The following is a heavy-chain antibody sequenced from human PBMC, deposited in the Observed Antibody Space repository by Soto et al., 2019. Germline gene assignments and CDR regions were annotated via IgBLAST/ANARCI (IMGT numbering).Heavy chain of an antibody. Sequence: QVQLVQSGAEVKKPGSSVKVSCKASGGTFSSYAISWVRQAPGQGLEWMGGIISIFGTANYAQKFQGRVTITADQSTITAYMELSSLRSEDTAVYYCARDSCISTSSPVGSGDDGMDVWGQGTTVTVSS. CDR3: ARDSCISTSSPVGSGDDGMDV. CDR2: IISIFGTA. D-gene: IGHD2-2*01. V-gene: IGHV1-69*12. CDR1: GGTFSSYA. J-gene: IGHJ6*02.